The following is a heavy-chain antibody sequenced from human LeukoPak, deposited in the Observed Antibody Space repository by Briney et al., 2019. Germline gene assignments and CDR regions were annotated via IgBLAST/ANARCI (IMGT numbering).Heavy chain of an antibody. Sequence: ASVKVSCKASGYTFTGYYMHWARQAPGQGLEWMGWINPNSGGTNYAQKFQGRVTMTRDTSISTAYMELSRLRSDDTAVYYCARARASCSSTSCSNWFDPWGQGTLVTVSS. CDR3: ARARASCSSTSCSNWFDP. J-gene: IGHJ5*02. V-gene: IGHV1-2*02. CDR1: GYTFTGYY. CDR2: INPNSGGT. D-gene: IGHD2-2*01.